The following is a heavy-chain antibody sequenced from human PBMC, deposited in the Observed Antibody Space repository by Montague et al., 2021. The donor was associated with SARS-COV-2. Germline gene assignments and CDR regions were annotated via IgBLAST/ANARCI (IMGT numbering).Heavy chain of an antibody. CDR1: GFTVSSNY. J-gene: IGHJ4*02. D-gene: IGHD1-26*01. CDR2: IYNDGST. CDR3: ARDRSGYLDY. V-gene: IGHV3-53*04. Sequence: SLRLSWAASGFTVSSNYMSWVRQAPGKGLEWVSAIYNDGSTYYADSVKGRFTISRHNSKNTLYLQMNSLRAEDTAMYYCARDRSGYLDYWGQGTLVTVSS.